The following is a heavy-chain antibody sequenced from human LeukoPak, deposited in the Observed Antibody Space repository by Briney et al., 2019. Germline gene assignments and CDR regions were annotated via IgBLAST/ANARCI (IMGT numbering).Heavy chain of an antibody. CDR2: ISAYNGNT. J-gene: IGHJ4*02. Sequence: ASVKVSCKASGYTFTSYGISWVRQAPGQGLEWMGWISAYNGNTNYAQKLQGRVTMTTGTSTSTAYMELRSLRSDDTAVYYCARERVLNYYDSSGYYPFDYWGQGTLVTVSS. D-gene: IGHD3-22*01. CDR3: ARERVLNYYDSSGYYPFDY. V-gene: IGHV1-18*01. CDR1: GYTFTSYG.